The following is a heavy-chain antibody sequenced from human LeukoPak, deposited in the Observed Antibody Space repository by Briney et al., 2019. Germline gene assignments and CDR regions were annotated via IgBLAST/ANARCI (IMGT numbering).Heavy chain of an antibody. V-gene: IGHV5-51*01. CDR3: ARLAYCSSTSCSSDAFDI. CDR1: GYSFTSYW. D-gene: IGHD2-2*01. Sequence: GESLKISCKGSGYSFTSYWIGWVRQMPGKGLEWMGIIYPGDSDTRYSPSFQGQVTISADKSISTAYLQWSSLKASDTAMYYYARLAYCSSTSCSSDAFDIWGQGTMVTVSS. CDR2: IYPGDSDT. J-gene: IGHJ3*02.